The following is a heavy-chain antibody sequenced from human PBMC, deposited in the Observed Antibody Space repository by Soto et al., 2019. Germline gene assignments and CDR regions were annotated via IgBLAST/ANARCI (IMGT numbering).Heavy chain of an antibody. Sequence: GASVKVSCKASGGTSSSYAISWVRQAPGQGLEWMGGIIPIFGTANYAQKFQGRVTITADESTSTAYMELSSLRSEDTAVYYCARDERWYFDLWGRGTLVTVSS. D-gene: IGHD1-1*01. CDR1: GGTSSSYA. V-gene: IGHV1-69*13. CDR3: ARDERWYFDL. J-gene: IGHJ2*01. CDR2: IIPIFGTA.